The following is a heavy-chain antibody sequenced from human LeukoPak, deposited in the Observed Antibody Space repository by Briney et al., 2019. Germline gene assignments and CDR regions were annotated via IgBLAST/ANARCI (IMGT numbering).Heavy chain of an antibody. J-gene: IGHJ4*02. CDR3: VKEGGVWGTFRHYFDY. CDR2: IKSRADGGTA. V-gene: IGHV3-15*01. CDR1: GFSFNDAW. D-gene: IGHD3-16*02. Sequence: GGSLRLSCAASGFSFNDAWMNWVRQAPGKGLEWVGRIKSRADGGTADYAAPVRGRFTISRDDSKNTLYLQMNSLRTEDTAVYYCVKEGGVWGTFRHYFDYWGQGTLVTVSS.